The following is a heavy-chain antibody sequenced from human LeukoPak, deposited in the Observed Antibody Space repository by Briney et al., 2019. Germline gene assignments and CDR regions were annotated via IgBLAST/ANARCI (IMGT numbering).Heavy chain of an antibody. Sequence: SETLSLTCTVSGGSISSGSYYWNWIRQPAGKRLEWLGNIFTRGTTNYNASLESRLTISLDTARNQFSLYLSSVTAADTAMYFCARSSLAVYFDYWGQGTLVTASS. V-gene: IGHV4-61*09. CDR2: IFTRGTT. CDR3: ARSSLAVYFDY. CDR1: GGSISSGSYY. J-gene: IGHJ4*02. D-gene: IGHD6-19*01.